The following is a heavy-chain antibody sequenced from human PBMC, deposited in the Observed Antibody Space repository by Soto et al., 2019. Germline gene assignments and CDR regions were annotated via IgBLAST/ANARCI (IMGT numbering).Heavy chain of an antibody. Sequence: SVKVSCKASGGTFSSYAISWVRQAPGQGLEWMGGIIPIFGTANYAQKFQGRVTITADESTSTAYMELSSLRSEDTAVYYCARDLVAARPYYYYGMDVWGQGTTVTVSS. CDR2: IIPIFGTA. D-gene: IGHD6-6*01. J-gene: IGHJ6*02. CDR3: ARDLVAARPYYYYGMDV. CDR1: GGTFSSYA. V-gene: IGHV1-69*13.